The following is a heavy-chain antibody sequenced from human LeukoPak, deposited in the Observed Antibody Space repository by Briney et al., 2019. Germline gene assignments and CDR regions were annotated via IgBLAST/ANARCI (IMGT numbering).Heavy chain of an antibody. CDR2: ISYSGST. CDR3: ARGVNYFDY. CDR1: GSSVNVYY. Sequence: PSETLSLTCTVSGSSVNVYYWSWIRQSPGKGLEWIAYISYSGSTNYNPSLKSRVTISVDTSKNQFSLRLSSMTAADTAVYYCARGVNYFDYWGQGTLVTVSS. V-gene: IGHV4-59*02. J-gene: IGHJ4*02.